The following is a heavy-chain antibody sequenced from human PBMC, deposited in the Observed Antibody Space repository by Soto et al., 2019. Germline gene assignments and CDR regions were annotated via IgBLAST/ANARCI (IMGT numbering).Heavy chain of an antibody. CDR2: ISGSSSSI. CDR1: GFTFNNYN. J-gene: IGHJ4*02. D-gene: IGHD1-26*01. V-gene: IGHV3-21*01. CDR3: ARGVGAIIGREEY. Sequence: EVQLVESGGGLVKPGGSLRLSCAASGFTFNNYNMNWVRQAPGKGLEWVSSISGSSSSIYYADSVKGRFTISRDNAKNSLYLQMNSLRAEDTAVYYCARGVGAIIGREEYWGQGTLVTVSS.